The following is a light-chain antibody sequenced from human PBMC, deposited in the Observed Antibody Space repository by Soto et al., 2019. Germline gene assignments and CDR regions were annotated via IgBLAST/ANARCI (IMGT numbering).Light chain of an antibody. J-gene: IGKJ1*01. CDR2: GAS. V-gene: IGKV3-15*01. Sequence: EIVMTQSPATLSVSPGETATLSCRASQSVSTSLAWYQQKPGQAPRLLISGASTRATGVPARFSGSGSETEFTLTISSLQSEDFAVYYCQQYNNWWTFGQGIKVEIK. CDR1: QSVSTS. CDR3: QQYNNWWT.